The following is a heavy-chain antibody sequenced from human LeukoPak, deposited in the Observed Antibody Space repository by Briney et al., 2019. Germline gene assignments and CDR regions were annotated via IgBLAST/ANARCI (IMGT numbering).Heavy chain of an antibody. CDR1: GYTFTSYD. Sequence: GASVKVSCKASGYTFTSYDINWVRQATGQGLEWMGWMNPNSGNTGYAQKFQGRVTMTRNTSISTAYMELSSLRSEDTAVYYCARVADDSSGYHFDYWGQGTLVTVSS. J-gene: IGHJ4*02. D-gene: IGHD3-22*01. CDR3: ARVADDSSGYHFDY. CDR2: MNPNSGNT. V-gene: IGHV1-8*01.